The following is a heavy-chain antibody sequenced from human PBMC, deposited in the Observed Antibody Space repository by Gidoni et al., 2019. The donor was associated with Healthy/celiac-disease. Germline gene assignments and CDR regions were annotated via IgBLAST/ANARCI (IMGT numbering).Heavy chain of an antibody. CDR2: INPSGGST. Sequence: QVQLVQSGAEVKKPGASVQVSCKASGYTFTSYYMHWVRQAPGQGLEWMGIINPSGGSTSYAQKFQGRVTMTRDTYTSTVYMELSSLRSEDTAVYYCARDRFWSGSTYNWFDPWGQGTLVTVSS. CDR1: GYTFTSYY. CDR3: ARDRFWSGSTYNWFDP. J-gene: IGHJ5*02. V-gene: IGHV1-46*01. D-gene: IGHD3-3*01.